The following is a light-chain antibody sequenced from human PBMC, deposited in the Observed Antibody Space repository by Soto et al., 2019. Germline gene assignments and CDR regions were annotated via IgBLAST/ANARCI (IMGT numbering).Light chain of an antibody. CDR3: SSYTSSTSVI. CDR2: DVS. V-gene: IGLV2-14*01. Sequence: QSVLTQPASVSGSPGQSITISCTGTTSDVGGYNYVSWYQQHPGKAPKLMIYDVSNPPSGVSDRFSGSKSGNTASLTISGLQAEDEADYYCSSYTSSTSVIFGGGTKLTVL. CDR1: TSDVGGYNY. J-gene: IGLJ2*01.